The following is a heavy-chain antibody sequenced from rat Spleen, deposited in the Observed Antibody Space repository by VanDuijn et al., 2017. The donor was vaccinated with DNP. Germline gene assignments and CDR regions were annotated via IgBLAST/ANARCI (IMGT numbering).Heavy chain of an antibody. CDR3: ARWTRYFDS. CDR2: ISYSGRT. Sequence: EVQLQESGSGLVKPSQSLSLTCSVTGYSITSNFWGWIRKFPGNKMEYIGHISYSGRTNYNPSLKRRISISRDTSKNHFFLQLNSVTTEDTATYYCARWTRYFDSWGQGVMVTVSS. J-gene: IGHJ2*01. CDR1: GYSITSNF. V-gene: IGHV3-1*01. D-gene: IGHD1-7*01.